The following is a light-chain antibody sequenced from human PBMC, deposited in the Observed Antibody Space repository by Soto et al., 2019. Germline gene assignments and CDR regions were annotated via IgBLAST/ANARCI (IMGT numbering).Light chain of an antibody. V-gene: IGKV1-33*01. CDR3: QQYDNLPPPT. CDR1: PDISNY. J-gene: IGKJ4*01. CDR2: DAS. Sequence: DIRMTQSPSSLSASVGDRVTITCQASPDISNYLNWSQQKPGKAPKLLIYDASNLETGVPSRFSGSGSGTDFTISISSLQHEDIAPYDGQQYDNLPPPTFGGGTKVEIK.